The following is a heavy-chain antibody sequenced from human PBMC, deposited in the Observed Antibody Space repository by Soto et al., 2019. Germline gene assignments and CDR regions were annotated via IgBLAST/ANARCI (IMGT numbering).Heavy chain of an antibody. Sequence: QEQLVESGGGVVQPGRSLRVSCAASGFTFRSYGIHWVRQAPGKGLEWVAVISYDGSNKYYADSVKGRFTISRDNSKHTVYLQMNSLRAEDTAVYYCEKEADTAMVCDIWGQGTMVTVSS. V-gene: IGHV3-30*18. CDR3: EKEADTAMVCDI. CDR1: GFTFRSYG. J-gene: IGHJ3*02. D-gene: IGHD5-18*01. CDR2: ISYDGSNK.